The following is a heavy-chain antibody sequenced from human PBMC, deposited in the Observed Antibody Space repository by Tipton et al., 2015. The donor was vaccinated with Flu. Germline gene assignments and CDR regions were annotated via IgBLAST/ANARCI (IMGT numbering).Heavy chain of an antibody. V-gene: IGHV1-69*01. D-gene: IGHD2-2*01. J-gene: IGHJ6*02. CDR1: GGTFSSYA. CDR3: ARVVPAAMPDYYYGMDV. Sequence: QLVQSGAEVKKPGSSVKVSCKASGGTFSSYAISWVRQAPGQGLEWMGGIIPIFGTANYAQKFQGRVTITADESTSTAYMELSSLRSEDTAVYYCARVVPAAMPDYYYGMDVWGQGTTVTVSS. CDR2: IIPIFGTA.